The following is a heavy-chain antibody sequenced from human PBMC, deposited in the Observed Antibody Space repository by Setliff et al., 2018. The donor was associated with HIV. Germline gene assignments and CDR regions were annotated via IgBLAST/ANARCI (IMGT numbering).Heavy chain of an antibody. CDR1: GGAISGSGYY. V-gene: IGHV4-31*03. CDR2: IYYSGSV. Sequence: PSETLSLTCSVSGGAISGSGYYWSWIRQPPGKALEWIGYIYYSGSVYYNPSLKSRLTISVDTSKNQFSVKLNSVTAADTAVYYCARSKISGSNHGTYGFDVWGQGTTVTVSS. D-gene: IGHD1-26*01. CDR3: ARSKISGSNHGTYGFDV. J-gene: IGHJ6*02.